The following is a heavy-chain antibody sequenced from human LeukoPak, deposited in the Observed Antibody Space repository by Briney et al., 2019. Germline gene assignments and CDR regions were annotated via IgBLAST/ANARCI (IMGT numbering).Heavy chain of an antibody. D-gene: IGHD3-3*01. CDR3: ARDRISHYYDFWSGYYRDYYYYYGMDV. Sequence: ASVKVSCKASGYTFTSYGISWVRQAPGQGLEWMGWIRAYNGNTNYAQKLQGRVTMTTDTSTSTAYMELRSLRSDDTAVYYCARDRISHYYDFWSGYYRDYYYYYGMDVWGQGTTVTVSS. J-gene: IGHJ6*02. CDR1: GYTFTSYG. CDR2: IRAYNGNT. V-gene: IGHV1-18*01.